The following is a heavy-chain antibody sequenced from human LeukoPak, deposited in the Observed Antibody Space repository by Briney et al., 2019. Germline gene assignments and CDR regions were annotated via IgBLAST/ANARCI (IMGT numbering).Heavy chain of an antibody. CDR1: GFTFSDYY. Sequence: PGGSLRLSCAASGFTFSDYYMSWIRQAPGKGLEWVSYISSSSGYTNYADSVKGRFTISRDNAKNSLYLQMNSLRAEDTAVYYCARSYGSGSYQPNWFDPWGQGTLVTVSS. D-gene: IGHD3-10*01. J-gene: IGHJ5*02. CDR2: ISSSSGYT. V-gene: IGHV3-11*03. CDR3: ARSYGSGSYQPNWFDP.